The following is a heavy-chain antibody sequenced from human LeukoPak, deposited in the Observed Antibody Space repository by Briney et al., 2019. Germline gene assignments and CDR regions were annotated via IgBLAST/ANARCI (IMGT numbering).Heavy chain of an antibody. Sequence: GGSLRLSCVASGLPIADFAMHWVRQAPGKGLEWVSLISGDGVSTFYTDPVRGRFSISRDNTKNSLYLEMNSLRTEDTAMYYCAKESGKFDYWGQGTLVAVSS. V-gene: IGHV3-43*02. J-gene: IGHJ4*02. CDR2: ISGDGVST. CDR3: AKESGKFDY. CDR1: GLPIADFA.